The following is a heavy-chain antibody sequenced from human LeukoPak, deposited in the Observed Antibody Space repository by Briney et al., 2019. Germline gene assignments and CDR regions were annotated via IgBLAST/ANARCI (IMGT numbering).Heavy chain of an antibody. CDR1: GFTFSSYS. V-gene: IGHV3-21*01. J-gene: IGHJ4*02. Sequence: GGCLRLSCAASGFTFSSYSMNWVRQAPGKGLEWVSSISSSSYIYYADSVKGRFTISRDNAKNSLYLQMNSLRAEDTAVYYCARESRTLNLDYWGQGTLVTVSS. D-gene: IGHD1-14*01. CDR3: ARESRTLNLDY. CDR2: ISSSSYI.